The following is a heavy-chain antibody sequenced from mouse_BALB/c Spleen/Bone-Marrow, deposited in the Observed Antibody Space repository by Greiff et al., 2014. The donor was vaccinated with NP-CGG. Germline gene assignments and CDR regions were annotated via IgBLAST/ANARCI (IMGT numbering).Heavy chain of an antibody. D-gene: IGHD2-2*01. CDR2: ICSDGTA. Sequence: VMLVESGPDLVAPSQCLSITCTASGFSLTIYGVHWVRQTPGKGLEWLGEICSDGTATYNTDHKNRLGISKDNSKNQVFLKHNRLRTDDTAMYYFARHERGYAYAMDYWGQGTSVTVSS. V-gene: IGHV2-6-2*01. J-gene: IGHJ4*01. CDR3: ARHERGYAYAMDY. CDR1: GFSLTIYG.